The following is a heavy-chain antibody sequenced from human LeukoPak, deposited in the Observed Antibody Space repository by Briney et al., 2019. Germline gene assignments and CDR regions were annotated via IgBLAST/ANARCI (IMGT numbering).Heavy chain of an antibody. Sequence: GGSLRLSCAASGFTFSSYWMSWVRQAPGKGLEWVSAISGSGGSTYYADSVKGRFTISRDNSKNTLYLQMNSLRAEDTAVYYCAKDPYDFWSGYYSWGQGTLVTVSS. D-gene: IGHD3-3*01. CDR2: ISGSGGST. CDR3: AKDPYDFWSGYYS. V-gene: IGHV3-23*01. CDR1: GFTFSSYW. J-gene: IGHJ4*02.